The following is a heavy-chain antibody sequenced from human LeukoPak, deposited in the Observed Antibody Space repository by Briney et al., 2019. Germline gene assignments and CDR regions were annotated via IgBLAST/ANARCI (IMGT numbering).Heavy chain of an antibody. CDR3: VREGLDY. J-gene: IGHJ4*02. D-gene: IGHD2-15*01. CDR1: GYTFTNYD. Sequence: GASVKVSCKASGYTFTNYDINWVRQATGQGLEWMGYMNPNSGKTVYAQKFQGRLTIIMDTSISTAYMDLSSLRSDDTAVYYCVREGLDYWCQGTLVTVSS. V-gene: IGHV1-8*03. CDR2: MNPNSGKT.